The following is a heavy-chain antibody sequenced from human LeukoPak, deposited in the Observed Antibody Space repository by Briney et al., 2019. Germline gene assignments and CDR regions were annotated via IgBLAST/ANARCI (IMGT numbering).Heavy chain of an antibody. CDR2: ISSSSSYI. Sequence: GSLRLSCAASGFTFSSYSMNWVRQAPGKGLEWVSSISSSSSYIYYADSVKGRFTISRDNAKNSLYLQMNSLRAEDTAVYYCARPTDSYGYIDYWGQGTLVTVSS. CDR3: ARPTDSYGYIDY. D-gene: IGHD5-18*01. V-gene: IGHV3-21*01. CDR1: GFTFSSYS. J-gene: IGHJ4*02.